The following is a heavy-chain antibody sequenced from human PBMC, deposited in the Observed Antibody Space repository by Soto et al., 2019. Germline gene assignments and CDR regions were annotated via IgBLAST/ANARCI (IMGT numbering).Heavy chain of an antibody. J-gene: IGHJ6*02. CDR1: GFTFSSYA. CDR2: ISYDGSNK. Sequence: GGSLRLSCAASGFTFSSYAMHWVRQAPGKGLEWVAVISYDGSNKYYADSVKGRFTISRDNSKNTLYLQMNSLRAEDTAVYYCARDLWRRNLSYYYGMDVWGQGTTVTVSS. CDR3: ARDLWRRNLSYYYGMDV. D-gene: IGHD3-3*01. V-gene: IGHV3-30-3*01.